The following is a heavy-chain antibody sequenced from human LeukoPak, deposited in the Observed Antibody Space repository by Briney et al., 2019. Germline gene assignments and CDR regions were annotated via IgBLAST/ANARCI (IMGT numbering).Heavy chain of an antibody. CDR1: GYTFTGYY. CDR2: INPNSGGT. J-gene: IGHJ4*02. V-gene: IGHV1-2*02. CDR3: ARDQGGGATDFDY. Sequence: ASVKVSCKASGYTFTGYYIHWVRQALGQGLEWMGWINPNSGGTNFAQKFQGRVTLTRDTSISTVYMELSRVTSDDTAVYYCARDQGGGATDFDYWGQGTLVTVSS. D-gene: IGHD1-26*01.